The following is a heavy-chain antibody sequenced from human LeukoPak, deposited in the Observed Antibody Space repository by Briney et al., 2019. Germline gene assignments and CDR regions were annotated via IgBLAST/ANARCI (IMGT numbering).Heavy chain of an antibody. CDR2: IYYSGST. D-gene: IGHD6-19*01. CDR3: ASRRYSSGWYVY. V-gene: IGHV4-59*01. Sequence: TSETLSLTCTVSGGSISSYYWSWIRQPPGKGLEWIGYIYYSGSTNYNPSLKIRVTISVDTSKNQFSLKLSSVTAADTAVYYCASRRYSSGWYVYWGQGTLVTVSS. J-gene: IGHJ4*02. CDR1: GGSISSYY.